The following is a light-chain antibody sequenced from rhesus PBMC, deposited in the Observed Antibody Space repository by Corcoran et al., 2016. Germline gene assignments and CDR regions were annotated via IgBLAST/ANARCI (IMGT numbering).Light chain of an antibody. V-gene: IGKV1-25*01. CDR3: QHGYGILT. CDR2: KES. CDR1: QGISNN. Sequence: DIQMTQSPSSLSASVGDRVTITCRASQGISNNLAWYQQKPGKVPKRLIYKESTLQSGIPSRFSGSGSVTEFPLTISSLQPKDFATDYCQHGYGILTFRGGTKVEI. J-gene: IGKJ4*01.